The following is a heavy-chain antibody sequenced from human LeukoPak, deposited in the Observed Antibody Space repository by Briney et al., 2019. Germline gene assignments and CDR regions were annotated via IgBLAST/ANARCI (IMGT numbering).Heavy chain of an antibody. CDR2: IYTSGST. CDR1: GGSISSGSYY. Sequence: SQTLSLTCTVSGGSISSGSYYWSWIRQPAGKGLEWIGRIYTSGSTNYNPSLKSRVTISVDTSKNQFSLKLSSVTAADTAVYYSAGFLRFLEWSLDPHAFDIWGQGTMVAVSS. V-gene: IGHV4-61*02. J-gene: IGHJ3*02. CDR3: AGFLRFLEWSLDPHAFDI. D-gene: IGHD3-3*01.